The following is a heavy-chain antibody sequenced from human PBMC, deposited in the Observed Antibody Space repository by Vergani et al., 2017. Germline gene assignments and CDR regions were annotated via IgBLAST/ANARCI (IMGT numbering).Heavy chain of an antibody. V-gene: IGHV3-53*01. CDR2: IYSGGST. Sequence: EVQLVESGGGLIQPGGSLRLSCAASGFTVSSNYMSWVRQAPGKGLEWVSVIYSGGSTYYADSVKGRFTISRDNSKNTLYLLMNSLRAEDTAVYYCAREDYGGNSGAFDIWGQGTMVTVSS. D-gene: IGHD4-23*01. CDR1: GFTVSSNY. J-gene: IGHJ3*02. CDR3: AREDYGGNSGAFDI.